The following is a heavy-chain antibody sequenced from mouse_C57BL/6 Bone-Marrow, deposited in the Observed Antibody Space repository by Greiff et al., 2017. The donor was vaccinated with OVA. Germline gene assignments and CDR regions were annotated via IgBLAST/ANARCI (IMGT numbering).Heavy chain of an antibody. J-gene: IGHJ3*01. CDR2: INPYNGGT. Sequence: VQLQQSGPVLVKPGASVKMSCKASGYTFTDYYMNWVKQSHGKSLEWIGVINPYNGGTSYNQKFKGKATLTVDKSSSTAYMGLNSLTSEDSAVYYCAAYSNYEWFAYGGQGTLVTVSA. V-gene: IGHV1-19*01. CDR1: GYTFTDYY. CDR3: AAYSNYEWFAY. D-gene: IGHD2-5*01.